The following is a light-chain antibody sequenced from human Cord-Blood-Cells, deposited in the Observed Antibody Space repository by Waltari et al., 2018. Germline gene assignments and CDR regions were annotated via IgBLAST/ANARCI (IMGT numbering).Light chain of an antibody. J-gene: IGLJ2*01. Sequence: QSALTQPASVSGSPGQSITIPCPGPSSDVGGYNYVYWYQQHPGKAPKLMIYDVSNRPSGVSNRFSGSKSGNTASLTISGLQAEDEADYYCSSYTSSSTVVFGGGTKLTVL. CDR1: SSDVGGYNY. V-gene: IGLV2-14*01. CDR3: SSYTSSSTVV. CDR2: DVS.